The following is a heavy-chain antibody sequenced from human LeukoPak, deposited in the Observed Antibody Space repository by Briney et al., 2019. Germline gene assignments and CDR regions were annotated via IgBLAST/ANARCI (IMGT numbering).Heavy chain of an antibody. CDR1: GGSISSSSYY. CDR2: VYYSGST. CDR3: ARRKGSDSSGYYFDY. V-gene: IGHV4-39*01. Sequence: SETLSLTCTVSGGSISSSSYYWGWIRQPPGKGLEWIGSVYYSGSTYYNPSLKSRVTISVDTSKNQFSLKLSSVTAADTAVYYCARRKGSDSSGYYFDYWGQGTLVTVSS. J-gene: IGHJ4*02. D-gene: IGHD3-22*01.